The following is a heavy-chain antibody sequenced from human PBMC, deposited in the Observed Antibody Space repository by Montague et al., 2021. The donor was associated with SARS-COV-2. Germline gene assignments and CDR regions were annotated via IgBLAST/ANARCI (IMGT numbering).Heavy chain of an antibody. D-gene: IGHD6-19*01. CDR3: AHRPSIAVACGAFDI. CDR2: IYWNDAK. V-gene: IGHV2-5*01. CDR1: GFSLSTSGVG. Sequence: PELVKPTQTLTLTCTFSGFSLSTSGVGVGWIRQPPGNALAWLALIYWNDAKRYSPSLKSSLTITKYTSKNQVVLTMTNMDPVDTATYYCAHRPSIAVACGAFDIWGQGTMVTVSS. J-gene: IGHJ3*02.